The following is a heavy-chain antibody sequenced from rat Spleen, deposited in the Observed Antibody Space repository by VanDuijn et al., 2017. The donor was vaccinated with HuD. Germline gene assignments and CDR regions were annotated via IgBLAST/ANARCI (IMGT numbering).Heavy chain of an antibody. D-gene: IGHD1-2*01. V-gene: IGHV2-6*01. J-gene: IGHJ2*01. Sequence: QVQLKESGPGLVQPSQTLSLTCTVSGFSLTSYTISWVRQPPRRGLEWSAAISSGGTTYYNSTLKSRLSLSRDTSKSQVYLKMNSLQSEATATYSCASADIAAISTGGIWGQGVMVTVSS. CDR3: ASADIAAISTGGI. CDR2: ISSGGTT. CDR1: GFSLTSYT.